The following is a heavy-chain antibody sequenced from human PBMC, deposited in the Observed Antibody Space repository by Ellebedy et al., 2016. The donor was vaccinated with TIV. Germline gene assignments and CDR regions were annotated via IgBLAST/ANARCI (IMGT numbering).Heavy chain of an antibody. Sequence: SETLSLTXTVSGGSISSYYWSWIRQPPGKGLEWIGYIYYSGSTNYNPSLKSRVTISVDTSKNQFSLKLSSVTAADTAVYYCARQSLGDGNDYWGQGTLVTVSS. V-gene: IGHV4-59*08. CDR3: ARQSLGDGNDY. CDR2: IYYSGST. D-gene: IGHD2-21*02. J-gene: IGHJ4*02. CDR1: GGSISSYY.